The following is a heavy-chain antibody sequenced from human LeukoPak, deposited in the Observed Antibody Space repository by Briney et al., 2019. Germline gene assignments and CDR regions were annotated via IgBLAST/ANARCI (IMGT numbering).Heavy chain of an antibody. D-gene: IGHD3-3*02. J-gene: IGHJ4*02. CDR2: ISSSSYI. CDR3: ARAQKLEGFDY. CDR1: GFTFNNYG. Sequence: GGSLRLSCAGSGFTFNNYGMSWVRQAPRKGLEWVSSISSSSYIYHAHSVKGRFTISRDNAKNSLYLQMNSLRAEDTAVYYCARAQKLEGFDYWGQGTLVTVSS. V-gene: IGHV3-21*01.